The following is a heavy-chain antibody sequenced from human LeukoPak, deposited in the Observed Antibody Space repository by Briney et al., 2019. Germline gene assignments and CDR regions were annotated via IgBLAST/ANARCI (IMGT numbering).Heavy chain of an antibody. D-gene: IGHD6-13*01. V-gene: IGHV1-69*04. CDR1: GGTLSSYA. CDR3: ARLAAAGRRNFDY. J-gene: IGHJ4*02. CDR2: IIPILGIA. Sequence: SVKVSCKASGGTLSSYAISWVRQAPGQGLEWMGRIIPILGIANYAQKFQGRVTITADKSTSTAYMELSSLRSEDTAVYYCARLAAAGRRNFDYWGQGTLVTVSS.